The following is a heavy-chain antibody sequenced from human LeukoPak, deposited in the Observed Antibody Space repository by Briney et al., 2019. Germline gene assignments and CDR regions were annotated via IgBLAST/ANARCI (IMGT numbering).Heavy chain of an antibody. CDR3: AKDSLVVPAATDY. D-gene: IGHD2-2*01. V-gene: IGHV3-30*02. J-gene: IGHJ4*02. CDR1: GFTFSNYG. Sequence: PGGSLRLSCGASGFTFSNYGMHWVRQAPGKGLEWVAFIRYDGSNKYYADSVKGRFTISRDNSKNTLYLQMNSLRAEDTAVYYCAKDSLVVPAATDYWGQGTLVTVSS. CDR2: IRYDGSNK.